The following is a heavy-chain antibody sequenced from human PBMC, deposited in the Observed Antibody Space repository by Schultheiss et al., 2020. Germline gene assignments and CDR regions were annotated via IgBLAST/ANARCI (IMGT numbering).Heavy chain of an antibody. CDR1: GFTFSSYG. CDR3: ARGQARSYGMDV. D-gene: IGHD5-12*01. V-gene: IGHV3-33*01. J-gene: IGHJ6*02. Sequence: GGSLRLSCAASGFTFSSYGMHWVRHAPDKGLEWVAVIWYEGSNKYYADSVKGRFTISRDNSKNTLYLQLNSLRAEDTAVYYCARGQARSYGMDVWGPGTTVTVSS. CDR2: IWYEGSNK.